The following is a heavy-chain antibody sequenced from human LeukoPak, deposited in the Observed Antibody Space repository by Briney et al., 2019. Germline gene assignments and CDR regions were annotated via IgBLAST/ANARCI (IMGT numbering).Heavy chain of an antibody. D-gene: IGHD6-13*01. CDR1: GGSISSYY. CDR3: ASSSSAAADYYYMDV. J-gene: IGHJ6*03. Sequence: SETLSPTSTVPGGSISSYYCSWIRQPAGKGLEWIGRIYTSGSTTYNPSLTSRVTMSVDRSKNQFYLKLSSVTAADTAVYYCASSSSAAADYYYMDVWGKGTTVTISS. V-gene: IGHV4-4*07. CDR2: IYTSGST.